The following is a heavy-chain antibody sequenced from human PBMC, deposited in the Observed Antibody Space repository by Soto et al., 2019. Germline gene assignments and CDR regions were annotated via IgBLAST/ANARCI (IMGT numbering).Heavy chain of an antibody. V-gene: IGHV3-33*01. CDR1: GFTFSSYG. CDR3: ASLCSGGSCYGYYYYMDV. J-gene: IGHJ6*03. Sequence: GGSLRLSCAASGFTFSSYGMHWVRQAPGKGLEWVAVIWYDGSNKYYADSVKGRFTISRDNSKNTLYLQMNSLRAEDTAVYYCASLCSGGSCYGYYYYMDVWGKGTTVTVSS. CDR2: IWYDGSNK. D-gene: IGHD2-15*01.